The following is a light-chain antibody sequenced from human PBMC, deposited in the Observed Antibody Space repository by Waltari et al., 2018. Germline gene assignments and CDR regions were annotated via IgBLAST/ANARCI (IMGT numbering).Light chain of an antibody. J-gene: IGLJ3*02. Sequence: QPVLTHPTSLSASPGASARFPCTLHSLINVGTYMIHWYQQNPRSLPRYLLRFKSDSDKQQGSEVPSRFSGSKEPSTNAGLLLISGLQSEDEADYYCAIWYSTSWVFGGGTKLTIL. V-gene: IGLV5-39*01. CDR3: AIWYSTSWV. CDR2: FKSDSDK. CDR1: SLINVGTYM.